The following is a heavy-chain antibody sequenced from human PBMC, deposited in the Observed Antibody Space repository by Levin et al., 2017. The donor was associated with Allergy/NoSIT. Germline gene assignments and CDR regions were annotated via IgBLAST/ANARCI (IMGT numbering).Heavy chain of an antibody. CDR3: ARVDYVGNSVHAFDI. V-gene: IGHV4-4*07. J-gene: IGHJ3*02. D-gene: IGHD4-23*01. CDR2: IYPSGST. CDR1: SDFISTYY. Sequence: TSQTLSLTCTVSSDFISTYYWNWIRQPAGKGLEWIGRIYPSGSTNYNPSLKSRLTMSLDTSKNQFSLKLTSVTAADTAVYYCARVDYVGNSVHAFDIWGQGTMVTVSS.